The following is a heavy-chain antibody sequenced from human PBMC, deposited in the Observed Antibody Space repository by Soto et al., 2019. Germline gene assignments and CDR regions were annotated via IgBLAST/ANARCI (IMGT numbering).Heavy chain of an antibody. CDR1: GGCISSGDYY. D-gene: IGHD2-15*01. CDR2: IYYSGST. Sequence: SETLSLTCTVSGGCISSGDYYWSWIRQPPGKGLEWIGYIYYSGSTYYNPSLKSRVTISVDTSKNQFSLKLSSVTAADTAVYYCARQVQLLQGRWIDPWGQGTLVTVSS. J-gene: IGHJ5*02. V-gene: IGHV4-30-4*01. CDR3: ARQVQLLQGRWIDP.